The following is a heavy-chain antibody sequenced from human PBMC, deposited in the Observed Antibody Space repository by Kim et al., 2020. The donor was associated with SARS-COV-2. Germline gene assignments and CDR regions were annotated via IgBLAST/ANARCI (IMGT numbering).Heavy chain of an antibody. CDR2: ISAYNGNT. Sequence: ASVKVSCKASGYTFTSYGISWVRQAPGQGLEWMGWISAYNGNTNYAQKLQGRVTMTTDTSTSTAYMELRSLRSDDTAVYYCATGNSGYYYGSYDYWGQGTLVTVSS. J-gene: IGHJ4*02. D-gene: IGHD3-22*01. V-gene: IGHV1-18*01. CDR3: ATGNSGYYYGSYDY. CDR1: GYTFTSYG.